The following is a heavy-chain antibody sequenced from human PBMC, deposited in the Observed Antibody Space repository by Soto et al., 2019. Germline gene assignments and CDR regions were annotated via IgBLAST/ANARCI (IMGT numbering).Heavy chain of an antibody. CDR2: IYYSGST. J-gene: IGHJ6*02. CDR3: ARPAYYYDSSGYLATYGMDV. Sequence: SETLSLTCTVSGGSISSSSYYWGWIRQPPGKGLEWIGSIYYSGSTYYNPSLKSRVTISVDTSKNQFSLKLSSVTAADTAVYYCARPAYYYDSSGYLATYGMDVWGQGTTVT. V-gene: IGHV4-39*01. D-gene: IGHD3-22*01. CDR1: GGSISSSSYY.